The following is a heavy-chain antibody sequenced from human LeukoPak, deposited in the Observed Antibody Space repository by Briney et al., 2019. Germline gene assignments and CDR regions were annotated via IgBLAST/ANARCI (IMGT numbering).Heavy chain of an antibody. V-gene: IGHV3-23*01. CDR1: GFIFSNYA. Sequence: GGSLRLSCAGSGFIFSNYAMSWVRQAPGQGLEWVSTISNSGDATYYADSVKGRFTISRDNSKNTVFLQMDSQRAEDTAIYYCANLYRSGWYFDYWGQGTLVTVSS. J-gene: IGHJ4*02. D-gene: IGHD6-19*01. CDR3: ANLYRSGWYFDY. CDR2: ISNSGDAT.